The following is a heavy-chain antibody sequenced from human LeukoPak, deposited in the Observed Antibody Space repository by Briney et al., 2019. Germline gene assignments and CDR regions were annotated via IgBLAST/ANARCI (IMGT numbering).Heavy chain of an antibody. CDR3: ARVKVGTTNRFDY. D-gene: IGHD1-26*01. V-gene: IGHV3-11*05. CDR1: GFTFSSYA. J-gene: IGHJ4*02. CDR2: ISSSSDYT. Sequence: PGGSLRLSCAASGFTFSSYAMSWVRQAPGKGLECVPYISSSSDYTNYPDSVKGRFTISRDNAKNSLYLQMNSLRAEDTALYYCARVKVGTTNRFDYWGQGTLVTVSS.